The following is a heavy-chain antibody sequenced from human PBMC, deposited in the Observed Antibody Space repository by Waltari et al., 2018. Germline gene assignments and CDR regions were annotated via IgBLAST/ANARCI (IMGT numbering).Heavy chain of an antibody. V-gene: IGHV3-15*01. D-gene: IGHD1-7*01. Sequence: EVQVVESGGGLVKPGESLRLSCSVSGLTFTAAWVSWVRQAPGKGLEWVGRIKSKGSGETTDYAAPVKGRFTISRDDSQNTIYLQMHSLKTDDTAVYYCAHDRNFYLSRHDFWGQGTLVTVSS. CDR1: GLTFTAAW. CDR3: AHDRNFYLSRHDF. CDR2: IKSKGSGETT. J-gene: IGHJ4*02.